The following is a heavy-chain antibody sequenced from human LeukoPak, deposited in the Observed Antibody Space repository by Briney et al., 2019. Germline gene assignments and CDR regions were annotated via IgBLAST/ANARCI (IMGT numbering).Heavy chain of an antibody. CDR1: GSTFTSFA. CDR3: ARHPRIVWFGELSPASYSYNYMDV. CDR2: ISPYNGNA. J-gene: IGHJ6*03. D-gene: IGHD3-10*01. Sequence: VASVKVSCKASGSTFTSFAFSWVRQAPGQGLEWMGWISPYNGNAKYAQNLQGRVTMTADTSTRTVYMELRSLRSDDTAVYYCARHPRIVWFGELSPASYSYNYMDVWGKGTTVTVSS. V-gene: IGHV1-18*01.